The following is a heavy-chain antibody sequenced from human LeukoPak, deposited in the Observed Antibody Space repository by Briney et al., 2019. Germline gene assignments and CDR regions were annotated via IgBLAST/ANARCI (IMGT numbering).Heavy chain of an antibody. D-gene: IGHD3-10*01. V-gene: IGHV3-23*01. Sequence: GGSLRLSCAASGFTFSSYAMSWVRQAPGKGLEWVSAISGSGGSTYYADSVKGRFTISRDNSKNTLYLQMNSLRAEDTAVYYCAKALSITMVRGSGVFDCWGQGTLVTVSS. J-gene: IGHJ4*02. CDR3: AKALSITMVRGSGVFDC. CDR1: GFTFSSYA. CDR2: ISGSGGST.